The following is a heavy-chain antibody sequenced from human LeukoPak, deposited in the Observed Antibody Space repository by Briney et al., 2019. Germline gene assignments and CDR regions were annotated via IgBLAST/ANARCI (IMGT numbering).Heavy chain of an antibody. CDR3: ARDQYSSTWYRGAFDV. D-gene: IGHD6-13*01. J-gene: IGHJ3*01. V-gene: IGHV3-74*01. CDR2: INTDGSTT. CDR1: GFTFSRSW. Sequence: PGGSLRLSCAASGFTFSRSWMHWVRQAPGKGLVWVSHINTDGSTTTYADSVKGRFTISRDNAKNTLYLQMTSLRAEDTAVYYCARDQYSSTWYRGAFDVWGQGTMVSVSS.